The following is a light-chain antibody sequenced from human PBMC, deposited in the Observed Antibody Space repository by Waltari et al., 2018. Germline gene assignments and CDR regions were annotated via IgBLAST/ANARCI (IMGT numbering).Light chain of an antibody. CDR3: QHYVRLPVT. CDR1: QSVSRA. J-gene: IGKJ1*01. V-gene: IGKV3-20*01. Sequence: EIVLTQSPGTLSLSLGERATVSCRTSQSVSRALAWYQQKPGQAPRLLIYGASTRATGIPDRFSGSGSGTDFSLTISRLEPEDFAVYYCQHYVRLPVTFGQGTKVEI. CDR2: GAS.